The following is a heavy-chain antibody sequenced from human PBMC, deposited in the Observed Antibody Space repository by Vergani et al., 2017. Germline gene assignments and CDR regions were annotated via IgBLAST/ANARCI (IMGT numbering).Heavy chain of an antibody. V-gene: IGHV1-46*01. Sequence: QVQLVQSGAEVKKPGSSVKVSCKASGGTFSSYAISWVRQAPGQGLEWMGIINPSGGSTSYAQKFQGRVTMTRDTSISTAYMELSRLRSDDTAVYYCARALGYSYGGDWGQGTLVTVSS. CDR3: ARALGYSYGGD. CDR2: INPSGGST. D-gene: IGHD5-18*01. J-gene: IGHJ4*02. CDR1: GGTFSSYA.